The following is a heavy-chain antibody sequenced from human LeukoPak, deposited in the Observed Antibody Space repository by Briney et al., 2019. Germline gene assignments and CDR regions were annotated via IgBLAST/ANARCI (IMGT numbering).Heavy chain of an antibody. CDR1: GGTFSSYA. D-gene: IGHD5-24*01. CDR2: IIPIFGAA. CDR3: ARRGMATITRSYYYYYYMDV. V-gene: IGHV1-69*06. J-gene: IGHJ6*03. Sequence: GASVKVSCKASGGTFSSYAISWVRQAPGQGLEWMGGIIPIFGAANYAQKFQGRVTITADKSTSTAYMELSSLRSEDTAVYYCARRGMATITRSYYYYYYMDVWGKGTTVTVSS.